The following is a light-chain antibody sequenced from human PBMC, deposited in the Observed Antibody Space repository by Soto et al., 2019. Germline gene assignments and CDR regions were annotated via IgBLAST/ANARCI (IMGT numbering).Light chain of an antibody. V-gene: IGLV1-44*01. Sequence: QPVLTQPPSASGTPGQRVTISCSGSSSNIGINPVNWYSQLPGTAPKLLIYTNNQRPSGVPDRSSGSKSGTSASLAISGLHSEDEADYYCAAWDDSLNGYVFGTGTKLTVL. J-gene: IGLJ1*01. CDR1: SSNIGINP. CDR3: AAWDDSLNGYV. CDR2: TNN.